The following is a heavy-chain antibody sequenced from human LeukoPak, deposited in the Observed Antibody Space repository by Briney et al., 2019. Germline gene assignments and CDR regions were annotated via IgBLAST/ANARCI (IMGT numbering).Heavy chain of an antibody. CDR1: GFTFNNYA. D-gene: IGHD3-10*01. J-gene: IGHJ6*04. CDR2: IKQDGSEK. V-gene: IGHV3-7*03. Sequence: GGSLRLSCAASGFTFNNYAMSWVRQAPGKGLEWVANIKQDGSEKYYVDSVKGRFTISRDNSKNTLYLQMNSLRAEDTAVYYCAKTGSGVDVWGKGTTVTVSS. CDR3: AKTGSGVDV.